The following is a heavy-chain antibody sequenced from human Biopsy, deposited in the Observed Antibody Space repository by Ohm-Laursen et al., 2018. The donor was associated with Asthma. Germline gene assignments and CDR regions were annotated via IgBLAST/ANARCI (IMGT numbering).Heavy chain of an antibody. D-gene: IGHD4-17*01. J-gene: IGHJ2*01. Sequence: SDTLSLTCIVSGGSISNSNYYWGWIRQSPGKGLEWIGSLHYSGSPYYTFYNPSLESRVTISLDASKNEFSLRLTYVTAADTAQYYCVRHPNNGDYSYWYFDLWGRGTLVTVSS. CDR2: LHYSGSPYYT. CDR3: VRHPNNGDYSYWYFDL. V-gene: IGHV4-39*01. CDR1: GGSISNSNYY.